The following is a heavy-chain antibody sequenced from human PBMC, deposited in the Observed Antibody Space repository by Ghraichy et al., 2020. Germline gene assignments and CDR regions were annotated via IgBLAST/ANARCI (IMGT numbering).Heavy chain of an antibody. CDR3: ARGPMTTVTTPGHFDL. D-gene: IGHD4-11*01. CDR2: IIPIFGTA. CDR1: GGTFSSYA. J-gene: IGHJ2*01. V-gene: IGHV1-69*13. Sequence: SVKVSCKASGGTFSSYAISWVRQAPGQGLEWMGGIIPIFGTANYAQKFQGRVTITADESTSTAYMELSSLRSEDTAVYYCARGPMTTVTTPGHFDLWGRGTLVTVSS.